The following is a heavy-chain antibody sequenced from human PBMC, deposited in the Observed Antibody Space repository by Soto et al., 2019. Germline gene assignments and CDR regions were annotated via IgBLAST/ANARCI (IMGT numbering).Heavy chain of an antibody. Sequence: GGSLRLSCAASGFSLSAYSMNWVRQAPGEGLEWLSSITSRSDIYYADSVRGRFTISRDNAKNSVSLQMNSLRAEDTAVYYCAREETAWPLAYGLDVWGQGTTVTVSS. J-gene: IGHJ6*02. CDR3: AREETAWPLAYGLDV. CDR2: ITSRSDI. D-gene: IGHD2-21*02. CDR1: GFSLSAYS. V-gene: IGHV3-21*01.